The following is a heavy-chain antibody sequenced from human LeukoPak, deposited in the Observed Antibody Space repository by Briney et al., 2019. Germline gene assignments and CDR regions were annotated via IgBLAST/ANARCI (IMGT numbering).Heavy chain of an antibody. CDR3: ARGGYYDFWSGYGHFDY. V-gene: IGHV3-53*01. J-gene: IGHJ4*02. CDR2: IYTGGST. Sequence: GGSLTLSCTASGFTVSSNYMSWVRQAPGKGLEWVSVIYTGGSTYYADSVKGRFTISRDNSKNTLYLQMNRLRAEDTAVYYCARGGYYDFWSGYGHFDYWREGTLVTVSS. D-gene: IGHD3-3*01. CDR1: GFTVSSNY.